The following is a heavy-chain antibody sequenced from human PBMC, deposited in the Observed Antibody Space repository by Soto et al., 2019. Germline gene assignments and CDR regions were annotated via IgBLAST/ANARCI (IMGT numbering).Heavy chain of an antibody. Sequence: ASVKVSCKASGYTFTGYYMHWVRQAPGQGLEWMGWINPNSGGTNYAQKFQGRVTMTRDTSISTAYMELSRLRPDDTAVYYCARVGGYSYVQGIDYWGQGTLVTVSS. V-gene: IGHV1-2*02. CDR3: ARVGGYSYVQGIDY. CDR1: GYTFTGYY. CDR2: INPNSGGT. J-gene: IGHJ4*02. D-gene: IGHD5-18*01.